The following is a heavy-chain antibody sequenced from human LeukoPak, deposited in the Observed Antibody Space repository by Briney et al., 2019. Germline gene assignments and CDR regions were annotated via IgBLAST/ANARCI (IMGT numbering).Heavy chain of an antibody. D-gene: IGHD5-18*01. Sequence: SETLSLTCNVSGASISSGRNYWGWIRQSPGKGLEWIGSIYYNGNSYYNPSLKSRVSISVDTSKNYISLEVSSLTAADAALYFCARHLSGSAMLHSFDSWGQGTLVTVSS. J-gene: IGHJ4*02. CDR3: ARHLSGSAMLHSFDS. CDR1: GASISSGRNY. CDR2: IYYNGNS. V-gene: IGHV4-39*01.